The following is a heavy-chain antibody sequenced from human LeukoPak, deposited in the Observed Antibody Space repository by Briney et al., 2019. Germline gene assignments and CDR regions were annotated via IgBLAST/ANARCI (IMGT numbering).Heavy chain of an antibody. V-gene: IGHV3-23*01. Sequence: PGGSLRLPCAASGFTFSSYAMSWVRQAPGKGLEWVSAISGSGGSTYYADSVKGRFTISRDNSKNTLYLQMNSLRAEDTAVYYCAKDSDPNSGYDFGFYYYYGMDVWGQGTTVTVSS. CDR1: GFTFSSYA. CDR3: AKDSDPNSGYDFGFYYYYGMDV. CDR2: ISGSGGST. D-gene: IGHD5-12*01. J-gene: IGHJ6*02.